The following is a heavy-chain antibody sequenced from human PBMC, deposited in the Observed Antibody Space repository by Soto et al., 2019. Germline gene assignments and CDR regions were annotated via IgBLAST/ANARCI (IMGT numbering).Heavy chain of an antibody. J-gene: IGHJ4*02. CDR3: ARDSGSSWYRFLDY. CDR1: GFTFSSYS. CDR2: ISSSSSYI. Sequence: GGSLRLSCAASGFTFSSYSMNWVRQAPGKGLEWVSSISSSSSYIYYADSVKGRFTISRDNAKNSLYLQMNSLRAEDTAVYYCARDSGSSWYRFLDYWGQGTLVTVSS. D-gene: IGHD6-13*01. V-gene: IGHV3-21*01.